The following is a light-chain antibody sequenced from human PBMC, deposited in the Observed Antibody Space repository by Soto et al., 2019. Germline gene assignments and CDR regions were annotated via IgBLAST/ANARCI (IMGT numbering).Light chain of an antibody. CDR1: SSNIGNNY. CDR3: GTWDGTPPNSEVL. V-gene: IGLV1-51*02. CDR2: END. Sequence: QSVLTQPPSVSAAPGQKVTISCSGSSSNIGNNYVSWYQQLPGTAPKLLIYENDKRPSGIPDRFSGSKSGTSATLGITGLQTGDEADYCCGTWDGTPPNSEVLFGGGTKVTVL. J-gene: IGLJ2*01.